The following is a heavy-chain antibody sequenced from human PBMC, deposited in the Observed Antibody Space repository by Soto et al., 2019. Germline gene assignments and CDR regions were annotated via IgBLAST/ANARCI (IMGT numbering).Heavy chain of an antibody. CDR3: TTYIVVVVAAAPFDY. V-gene: IGHV3-15*07. J-gene: IGHJ4*02. CDR2: IKSKTDGGTT. D-gene: IGHD2-15*01. Sequence: GVSMRVSCAASGLNFSNAWMNWVSKDTGKGLEWVGRIKSKTDGGTTDYAAPVKGRFTISRDDSKNTLYLQMNSLKTEDTAVYYCTTYIVVVVAAAPFDYWGQGTLVTVSS. CDR1: GLNFSNAW.